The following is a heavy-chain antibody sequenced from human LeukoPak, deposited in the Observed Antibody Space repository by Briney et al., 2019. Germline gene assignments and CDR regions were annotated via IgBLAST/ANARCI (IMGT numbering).Heavy chain of an antibody. CDR2: ISWNSGSI. Sequence: GGSLRLSCAASGFTFDDYAMHWVRQAPGKGLEWVSGISWNSGSIGYADSVKGRFTISRDNAKNSLYLQMNSLRAEDTALYFCAKDLLNYIYGVDVWGQGTTVTASS. CDR1: GFTFDDYA. CDR3: AKDLLNYIYGVDV. J-gene: IGHJ6*02. V-gene: IGHV3-9*01.